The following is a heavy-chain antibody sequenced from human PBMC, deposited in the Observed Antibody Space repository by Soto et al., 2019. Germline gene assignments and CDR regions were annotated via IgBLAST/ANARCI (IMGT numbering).Heavy chain of an antibody. CDR3: ARCYCSIGSCYTCWHFDL. V-gene: IGHV1-18*01. CDR2: IGPYNGNT. Sequence: QVQLVQSGPEVKKPGASVKVSCQASGYTFSNYGISWVRQAPGQVLEWMGWIGPYNGNTDYAQNFQGRVTMTRATSTNTAYMELRSLRSDDTALYYCARCYCSIGSCYTCWHFDLWGRGALLTVSS. CDR1: GYTFSNYG. D-gene: IGHD2-15*01. J-gene: IGHJ2*01.